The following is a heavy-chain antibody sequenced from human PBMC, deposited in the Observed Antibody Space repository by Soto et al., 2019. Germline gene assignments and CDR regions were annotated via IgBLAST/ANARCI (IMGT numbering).Heavy chain of an antibody. D-gene: IGHD1-1*01. CDR2: TSYDGNNE. CDR1: GFTFSNYS. V-gene: IGHV3-30*18. Sequence: GGSLRLSGAASGFTFSNYSIHWVRQAPGKGLEWVALTSYDGNNEYYTDSVKGRFTISRDNSKNTLFLQMNSPRPEDTAVYYCAKDKGVFNWANSYFDYWGQGALVTVSS. J-gene: IGHJ4*02. CDR3: AKDKGVFNWANSYFDY.